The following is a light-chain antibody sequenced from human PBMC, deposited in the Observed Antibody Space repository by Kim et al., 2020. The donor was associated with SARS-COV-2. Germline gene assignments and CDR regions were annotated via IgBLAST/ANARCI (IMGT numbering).Light chain of an antibody. V-gene: IGLV3-21*04. CDR2: YDS. J-gene: IGLJ2*01. CDR3: QVWDSSSDHRV. Sequence: SYEPTQPPSVSVAPGKTARITCGGSNIGSKSVHWYQRKPGQAPVLVIYYDSDRPSGIPERFSGSNSGNTATLTISRVEAGDEADYYCQVWDSSSDHRVFGGGTQLTVL. CDR1: NIGSKS.